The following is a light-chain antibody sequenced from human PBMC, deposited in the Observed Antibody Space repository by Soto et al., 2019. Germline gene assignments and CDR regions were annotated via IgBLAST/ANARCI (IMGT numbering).Light chain of an antibody. Sequence: EIVLTQSPVTLSLSPGERATLSCRASQSVRSSYLAWYHQKPGQAPRLLIYDASRATGIPDRFSGSVSVTDFTLTITRLEPEDFAVYYCQHYGTSALFGPGTKLDI. J-gene: IGKJ3*01. CDR2: DAS. CDR1: QSVRSSY. CDR3: QHYGTSAL. V-gene: IGKV3-20*01.